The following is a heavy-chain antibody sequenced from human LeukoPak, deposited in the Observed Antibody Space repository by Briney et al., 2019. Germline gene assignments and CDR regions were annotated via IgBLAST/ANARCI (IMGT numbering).Heavy chain of an antibody. CDR1: GFTFSSYW. Sequence: GGSLRLSCAASGFTFSSYWMHWVRQAPGKGLVWVSRINSDGSSTSYADSVKGRFTISRDNAKNTLYLQMNSLRSEDTAVYYCAKGGGPYHLPTDYWGQGTLVTVSS. J-gene: IGHJ4*02. D-gene: IGHD2-2*01. CDR3: AKGGGPYHLPTDY. V-gene: IGHV3-74*01. CDR2: INSDGSST.